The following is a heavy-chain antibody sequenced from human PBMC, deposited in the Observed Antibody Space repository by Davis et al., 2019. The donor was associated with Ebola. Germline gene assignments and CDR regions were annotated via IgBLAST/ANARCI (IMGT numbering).Heavy chain of an antibody. V-gene: IGHV4-31*03. Sequence: MPSETLSLTCTVSGGSISSGGYYWSWIRQHPGKGLEWIGYIYYSGSTYYNPSLKSRVTISVDTSKNQFSLKLSSVTAEDTAVYYCTTDLYVGLDYWGQGTLVTVSS. D-gene: IGHD1-26*01. CDR2: IYYSGST. J-gene: IGHJ4*02. CDR3: TTDLYVGLDY. CDR1: GGSISSGGYY.